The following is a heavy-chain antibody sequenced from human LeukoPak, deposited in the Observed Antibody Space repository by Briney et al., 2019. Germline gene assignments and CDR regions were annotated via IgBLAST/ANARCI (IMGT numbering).Heavy chain of an antibody. Sequence: GESLKISCKVSGYPFIAYWIGWVRQMPGKGLEWVGIIHGGDSDTRYSPSFEGQVTISADKSISTAYLQWSSLKASDTAMYYCTRYVAADPSDYWGQGTLVTVSS. D-gene: IGHD6-19*01. CDR3: TRYVAADPSDY. V-gene: IGHV5-51*01. CDR2: IHGGDSDT. J-gene: IGHJ4*02. CDR1: GYPFIAYW.